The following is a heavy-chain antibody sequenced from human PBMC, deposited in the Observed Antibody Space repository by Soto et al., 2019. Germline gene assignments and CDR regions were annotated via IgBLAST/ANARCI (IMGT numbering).Heavy chain of an antibody. V-gene: IGHV1-69*01. CDR1: GGTFSSYA. CDR3: ARGPEPVGYCSGGSCYYFDY. CDR2: IIPIFGTA. J-gene: IGHJ4*02. D-gene: IGHD2-15*01. Sequence: QVQLVQSGAEVKKPGSSVKVSCKASGGTFSSYAISWVRQAPGQGLEWMGGIIPIFGTANYAQQFQGRVTITADESTSTAYMELSSLRSEDTAVYYCARGPEPVGYCSGGSCYYFDYWGQGTLVTVSS.